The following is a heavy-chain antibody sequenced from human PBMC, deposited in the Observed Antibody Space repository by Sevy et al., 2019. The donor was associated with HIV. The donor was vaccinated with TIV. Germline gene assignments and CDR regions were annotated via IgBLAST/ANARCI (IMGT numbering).Heavy chain of an antibody. V-gene: IGHV3-74*01. J-gene: IGHJ5*02. Sequence: GGSLRLSCAASGFTLSADWMHWVRQTPGKGLVCVSRINSDGAATHYADSVKGRFIISRDNAKNSLYLQINSLRAEDTAVYYCARENTMIEEPGWFDPWGQGTLVTVSS. CDR2: INSDGAAT. D-gene: IGHD3-22*01. CDR1: GFTLSADW. CDR3: ARENTMIEEPGWFDP.